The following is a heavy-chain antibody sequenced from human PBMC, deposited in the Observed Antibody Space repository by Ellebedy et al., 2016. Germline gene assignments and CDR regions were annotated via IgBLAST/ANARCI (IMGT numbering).Heavy chain of an antibody. CDR2: IKQDGSRK. CDR1: GFPFSRYW. V-gene: IGHV3-7*01. CDR3: TREGAGGFDH. Sequence: GGSLRLSXAASGFPFSRYWLSWVRQTPGKGLEWVANIKQDGSRKEYVDSVKGRFTISRDNAKNSVDLQMNSLRAEDTAVYYCTREGAGGFDHWGQGTLVTVSS. D-gene: IGHD1-26*01. J-gene: IGHJ4*02.